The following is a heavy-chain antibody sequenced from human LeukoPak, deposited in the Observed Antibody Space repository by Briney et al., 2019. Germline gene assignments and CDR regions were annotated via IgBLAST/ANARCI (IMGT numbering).Heavy chain of an antibody. D-gene: IGHD3-10*01. Sequence: SVKVSCKASGGTFSSYAISWVRQAPGQGLEWMGGIIPIFGTANYAQKFQGRVTITTDESTSTAYMELSSLRSEDTAVYYCARAPGSGVPFFDYWGQGTLVTVSS. V-gene: IGHV1-69*05. CDR3: ARAPGSGVPFFDY. J-gene: IGHJ4*02. CDR1: GGTFSSYA. CDR2: IIPIFGTA.